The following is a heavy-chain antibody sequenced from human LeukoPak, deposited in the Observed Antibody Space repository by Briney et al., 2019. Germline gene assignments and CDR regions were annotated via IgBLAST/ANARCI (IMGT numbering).Heavy chain of an antibody. V-gene: IGHV3-21*01. CDR2: ISSSSSYI. CDR3: VRDSYSNYFDY. Sequence: GGSQRLSCAASGFTFSSYRMNWVRQAPGEGLEWVSFISSSSSYIDYADSVKGRFTISRDNAKNSLYLQMNSLRAEDTAVYYCVRDSYSNYFDYWGQGTLVTVSS. CDR1: GFTFSSYR. D-gene: IGHD4-11*01. J-gene: IGHJ4*02.